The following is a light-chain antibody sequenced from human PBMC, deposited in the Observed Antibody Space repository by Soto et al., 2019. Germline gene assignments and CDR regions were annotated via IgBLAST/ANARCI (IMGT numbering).Light chain of an antibody. CDR3: QSYDSSLSAYV. CDR1: SSNFGAGYD. V-gene: IGLV1-40*01. CDR2: GTT. J-gene: IGLJ1*01. Sequence: QSVLTQPPSVSGAPGQRVTISCTGSSSNFGAGYDVHWYQQLPGTVPKLLIYGTTNRPSGVPDRFSGSKSGTSASLAITGLQAEDEADYYCQSYDSSLSAYVFGTGTKV.